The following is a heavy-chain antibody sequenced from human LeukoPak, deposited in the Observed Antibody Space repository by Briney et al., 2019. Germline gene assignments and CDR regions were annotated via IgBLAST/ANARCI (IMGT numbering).Heavy chain of an antibody. CDR3: ARWDTVPDY. CDR2: INHSGST. CDR1: GGSFSGYY. V-gene: IGHV4-34*01. J-gene: IGHJ4*02. Sequence: SETLSLTCAVYGGSFSGYYWSWIRQPPGKGLEWIGEINHSGSTNYNPSLKSRVTISVDTSKNQFSLKPSSVTAADTAVYCCARWDTVPDYWGQGTLVTVSS. D-gene: IGHD4-17*01.